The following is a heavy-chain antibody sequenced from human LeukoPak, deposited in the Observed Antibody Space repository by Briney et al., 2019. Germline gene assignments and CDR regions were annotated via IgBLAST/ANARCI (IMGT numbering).Heavy chain of an antibody. CDR3: AREIPAAATHYFDY. CDR1: GGSISSYY. D-gene: IGHD2-2*01. J-gene: IGHJ4*02. Sequence: SETLSLTCTVSGGSISSYYWSWIRQPPGKGLEWIGYIYYSGSTNYNPSLKSRVTISVDTSKNQFSLKLSSVTAADTAVYYCAREIPAAATHYFDYWGQGTLVTVSS. CDR2: IYYSGST. V-gene: IGHV4-59*01.